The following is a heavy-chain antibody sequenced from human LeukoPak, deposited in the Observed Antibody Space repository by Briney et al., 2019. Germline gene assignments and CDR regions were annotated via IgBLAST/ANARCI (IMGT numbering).Heavy chain of an antibody. CDR2: INHSGST. CDR1: GGSFSGYY. D-gene: IGHD3-22*01. V-gene: IGHV4-34*01. J-gene: IGHJ3*02. Sequence: PSETLSLTCAVYGGSFSGYYWSWIRQPPGKGLEWIGEINHSGSTNYSSSLKSRVTISVDTSKNQFSLKLSSVTAADTAVYYCARDRYYYDSSAPGAFDIWGQGTMVTVSS. CDR3: ARDRYYYDSSAPGAFDI.